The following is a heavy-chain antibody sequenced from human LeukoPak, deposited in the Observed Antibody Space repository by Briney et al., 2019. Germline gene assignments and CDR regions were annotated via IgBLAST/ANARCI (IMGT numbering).Heavy chain of an antibody. CDR2: ISWNSGSI. Sequence: GGSLRLSCAASGFTFDDYAMHWVRQAPGKGLEWVSGISWNSGSIGYADSVKGRFTISRDNAKNSLYLQMNSLRAEDTALYYCAKDPRDILTGYFDYWGQGTLVTLSS. CDR3: AKDPRDILTGYFDY. D-gene: IGHD3-9*01. J-gene: IGHJ4*02. V-gene: IGHV3-9*01. CDR1: GFTFDDYA.